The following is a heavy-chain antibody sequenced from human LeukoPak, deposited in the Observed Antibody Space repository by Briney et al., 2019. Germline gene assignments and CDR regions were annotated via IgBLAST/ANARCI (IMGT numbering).Heavy chain of an antibody. CDR3: AKAGYYYDSSGYYNWFDP. CDR2: ISGSGGST. CDR1: GFTFSSYA. V-gene: IGHV3-23*01. Sequence: GGSLRLSCAAPGFTFSSYAMSWVRQAPGKGLEWVSAISGSGGSTYYADSVKGRFTISRDNSKNTLYLQMNSLRAEDTAVYYCAKAGYYYDSSGYYNWFDPWGQGTLVTVSS. D-gene: IGHD3-22*01. J-gene: IGHJ5*02.